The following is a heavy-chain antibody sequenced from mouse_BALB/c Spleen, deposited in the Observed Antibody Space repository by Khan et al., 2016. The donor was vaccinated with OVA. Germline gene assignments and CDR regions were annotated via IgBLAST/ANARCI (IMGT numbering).Heavy chain of an antibody. D-gene: IGHD1-1*01. CDR3: ARRGLRWDFDY. CDR1: GYTFVNYW. CDR2: INPSIAYT. Sequence: VQLQQSGAELAKPGASVKMSCKASGYTFVNYWILWVRQRPGQGLEWIGYINPSIAYTDNNQNFKDKATLTADKSSSPAYMQLNSLTSADSAVYYCARRGLRWDFDYWGQGTTLTVSS. J-gene: IGHJ2*01. V-gene: IGHV1-7*01.